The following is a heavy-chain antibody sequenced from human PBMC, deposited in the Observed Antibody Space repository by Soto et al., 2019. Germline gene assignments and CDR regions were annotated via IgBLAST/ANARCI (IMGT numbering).Heavy chain of an antibody. V-gene: IGHV3-23*01. J-gene: IGHJ5*02. CDR1: GFTFSSYA. CDR2: ISGSGGST. D-gene: IGHD6-13*01. Sequence: PVGSLRLSCAASGFTFSSYAMSWVRQAPGKGLEWVSAISGSGGSTYYADSVKGRFTISRDNSKNTLYLQMNSLRAEDTAVYYCAKDSGYSSRNGFDPWGQGTLVTVSS. CDR3: AKDSGYSSRNGFDP.